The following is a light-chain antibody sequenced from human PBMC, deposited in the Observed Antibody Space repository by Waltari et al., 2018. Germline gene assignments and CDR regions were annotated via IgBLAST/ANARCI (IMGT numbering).Light chain of an antibody. Sequence: EIVLTQSPATLSLSPGDRATLSCRASQNVNMYLAWYQQKPGQGPRLLIYDATDRAAGVPARFSGSGSGTEFTLTISSLEPEDVAVYYCQQYYSTPLTFGPGTKVDIK. CDR3: QQYYSTPLT. CDR1: QNVNMY. V-gene: IGKV3-11*01. CDR2: DAT. J-gene: IGKJ3*01.